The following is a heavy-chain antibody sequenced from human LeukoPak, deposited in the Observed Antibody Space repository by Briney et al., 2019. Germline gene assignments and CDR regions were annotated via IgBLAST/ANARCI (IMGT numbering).Heavy chain of an antibody. D-gene: IGHD3-10*01. J-gene: IGHJ4*02. CDR1: GGSISGYY. CDR3: ARGSFTGTSYYFDY. V-gene: IGHV4-59*01. Sequence: SETLSLTCTDSGGSISGYYWSWIRQPPGKGLEWIGHIYNSGNTNYNSSLKSRVTISLDTSKNQLSLKLSSVTAADTAVYYCARGSFTGTSYYFDYWSQGTLVTVSS. CDR2: IYNSGNT.